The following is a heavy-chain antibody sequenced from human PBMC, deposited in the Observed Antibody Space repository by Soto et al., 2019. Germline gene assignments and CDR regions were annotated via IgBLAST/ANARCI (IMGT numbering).Heavy chain of an antibody. J-gene: IGHJ5*02. CDR3: ARVYAVAGSAESPQYNWFDP. D-gene: IGHD6-19*01. CDR1: GGTFSSYA. V-gene: IGHV1-69*13. CDR2: IIPIFGTA. Sequence: ASVKVSCKASGGTFSSYAISWVRQAPGQGLEWMGGIIPIFGTANYAQKFQGRVTITADESTSTAYMELSSLRSEDTAVYYCARVYAVAGSAESPQYNWFDPWGQETLVTISS.